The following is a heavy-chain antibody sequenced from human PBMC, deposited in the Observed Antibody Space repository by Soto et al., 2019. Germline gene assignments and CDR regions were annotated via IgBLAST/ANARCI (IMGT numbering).Heavy chain of an antibody. CDR3: AKDAKILDWLPTSYYFDF. Sequence: SLRLSCAASGFTFSSYAMIWVRQAPGKGLEWVSSISGSGNSTYSADSVRGRFTISRDNSKNTLYLQMNSLRAEDTAVYYCAKDAKILDWLPTSYYFDFWGQGALVTVSS. V-gene: IGHV3-23*01. CDR1: GFTFSSYA. D-gene: IGHD3-9*01. CDR2: ISGSGNST. J-gene: IGHJ4*02.